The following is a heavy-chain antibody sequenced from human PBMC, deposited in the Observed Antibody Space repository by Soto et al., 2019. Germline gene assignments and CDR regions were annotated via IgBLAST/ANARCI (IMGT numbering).Heavy chain of an antibody. J-gene: IGHJ4*02. D-gene: IGHD6-6*01. CDR3: ASAVAAPADFDG. Sequence: QVQLVQSGAEEKKPGASVKVSCKASGYTFTGYAMHWVRQAPGQRLEWMGWINAGNGNTKYSQKFQGRVTITRDTSASAAYMELSSLSAEDTAVYYCASAVAAPADFDGWGQLTLVTGAS. V-gene: IGHV1-3*05. CDR1: GYTFTGYA. CDR2: INAGNGNT.